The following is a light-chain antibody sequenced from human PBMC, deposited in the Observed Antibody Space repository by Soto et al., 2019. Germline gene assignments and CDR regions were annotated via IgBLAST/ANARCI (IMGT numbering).Light chain of an antibody. CDR3: SSYVSYSTFVV. CDR2: EVS. Sequence: QSDLTQPASVSGSPGQSITISCTGTSRDFGGYNYVSWHQQHPGKAPTVIITEVSNRPSGVSNRYSVSKSGNTASLTISGLQAEDEADYYCSSYVSYSTFVVFGGGTKLTV. CDR1: SRDFGGYNY. J-gene: IGLJ2*01. V-gene: IGLV2-14*01.